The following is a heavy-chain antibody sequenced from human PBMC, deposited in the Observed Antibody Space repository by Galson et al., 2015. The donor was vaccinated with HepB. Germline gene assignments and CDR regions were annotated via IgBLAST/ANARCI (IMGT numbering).Heavy chain of an antibody. J-gene: IGHJ4*02. Sequence: SLRLSCAASGFTFSDYYMSWIRQAPGKGLEWVANISSGSTYTNYADSVKGRFTISRDNAKNSLHLQMNSLRVEDTAVYYCARDRYDRLLWFGELLGYYFDNWGQGTLVTVSS. V-gene: IGHV3-11*06. CDR3: ARDRYDRLLWFGELLGYYFDN. D-gene: IGHD3-10*01. CDR1: GFTFSDYY. CDR2: ISSGSTYT.